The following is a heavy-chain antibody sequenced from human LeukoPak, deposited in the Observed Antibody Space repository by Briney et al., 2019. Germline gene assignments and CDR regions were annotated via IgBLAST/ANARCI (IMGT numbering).Heavy chain of an antibody. D-gene: IGHD4-17*01. V-gene: IGHV4-39*07. CDR2: IYYSGST. J-gene: IGHJ3*02. CDR1: GGSISSSSYY. Sequence: SETLSLTCTVSGGSISSSSYYWGWLRQPPGKGLEWIGSIYYSGSTYYNPSLKSRVTISVDTSKNQFSLKLSSVTAADTAVYYCARTDYVGAFDIWGQGTMVTVSS. CDR3: ARTDYVGAFDI.